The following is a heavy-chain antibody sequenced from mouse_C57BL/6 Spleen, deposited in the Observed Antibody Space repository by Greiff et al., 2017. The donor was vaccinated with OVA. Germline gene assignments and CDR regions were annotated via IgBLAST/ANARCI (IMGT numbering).Heavy chain of an antibody. CDR1: GFTFSSYT. CDR3: ARPGTGGYYFDY. V-gene: IGHV5-9*01. D-gene: IGHD3-3*01. Sequence: EVQGVESGGGLVKPGGSLKLSCAASGFTFSSYTMSWVRQTPEQRLEWVATIRGGGGNTYYPDSVKGRFTLSRDNAKNTLYLHMSSLRSEDTALYYCARPGTGGYYFDYWGQGTTLTVSS. J-gene: IGHJ2*01. CDR2: IRGGGGNT.